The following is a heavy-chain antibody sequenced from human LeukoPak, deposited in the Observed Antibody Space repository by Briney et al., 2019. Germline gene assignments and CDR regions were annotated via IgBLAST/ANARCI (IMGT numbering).Heavy chain of an antibody. CDR2: ISGSGGST. CDR1: GFTFSSYA. D-gene: IGHD1-26*01. CDR3: AKSGTVGPTTLGLFDS. J-gene: IGHJ4*02. V-gene: IGHV3-23*01. Sequence: GGSLRLSCAASGFTFSSYAMSWVRQAPGKGLEWVSAISGSGGSTYYADSVKGRFTISRDNSKNTLYLQMNSLRAEDTAVYHCAKSGTVGPTTLGLFDSWGQGTLVTVSS.